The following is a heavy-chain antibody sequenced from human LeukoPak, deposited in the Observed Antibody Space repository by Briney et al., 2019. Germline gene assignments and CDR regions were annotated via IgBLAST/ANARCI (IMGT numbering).Heavy chain of an antibody. Sequence: GGSLRLSCAASGFTFSSYAMHWVRQAPGKGLEWVAVISYDGSNKYYADSVKGRFTISRDNSKNTLYLQKNSLRAEDTAVYYRARDGGSSSSWFYYYYYYMDVWGKGTTVTVSS. V-gene: IGHV3-30*04. CDR1: GFTFSSYA. CDR2: ISYDGSNK. D-gene: IGHD6-13*01. CDR3: ARDGGSSSSWFYYYYYYMDV. J-gene: IGHJ6*03.